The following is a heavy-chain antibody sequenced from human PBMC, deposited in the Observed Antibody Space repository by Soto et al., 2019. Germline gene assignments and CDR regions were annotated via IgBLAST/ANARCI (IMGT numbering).Heavy chain of an antibody. CDR2: MNPNSGNP. V-gene: IGHV1-8*01. CDR3: ARVSGGFYYYYYYMDV. D-gene: IGHD3-16*01. CDR1: GYTFTSYD. J-gene: IGHJ6*03. Sequence: QVQLVQSGAEVKKPGASVKVSCKASGYTFTSYDINWVRQATGQGLEWMGWMNPNSGNPGYAQKFQGKVTITRNTSTSTAYMELSSLRSEDTAVYYCARVSGGFYYYYYYMDVGGKGTTVTVSS.